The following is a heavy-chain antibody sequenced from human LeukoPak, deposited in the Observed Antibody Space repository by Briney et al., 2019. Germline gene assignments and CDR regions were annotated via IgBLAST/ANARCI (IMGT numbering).Heavy chain of an antibody. D-gene: IGHD6-13*01. CDR1: GFFFNEYY. V-gene: IGHV3-11*01. J-gene: IGHJ4*02. Sequence: GGSLRLSCAASGFFFNEYYMAWIRQAPGKGFEWVSYISNSGGATYYADSVKGRFTISRDDAKDSLYLQMNSLRAEDTAVYYCAKDITAPGLFFDYWGQGVLVTVSS. CDR2: ISNSGGAT. CDR3: AKDITAPGLFFDY.